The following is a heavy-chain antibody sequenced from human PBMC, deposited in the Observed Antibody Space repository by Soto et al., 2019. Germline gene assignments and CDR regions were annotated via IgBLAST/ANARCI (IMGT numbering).Heavy chain of an antibody. J-gene: IGHJ6*02. D-gene: IGHD6-13*01. CDR3: TRGAGNSWVYEYGMDV. V-gene: IGHV3-53*01. Sequence: GGSLRLSCAASGFTVSSNFMTGVRQAPGKGLEWVSNIHRGGTTYYADAVRGRFSVSRDNSKNALFLQMNSLRVEDTAVYFCTRGAGNSWVYEYGMDVWGQGTAVTVSS. CDR2: IHRGGTT. CDR1: GFTVSSNF.